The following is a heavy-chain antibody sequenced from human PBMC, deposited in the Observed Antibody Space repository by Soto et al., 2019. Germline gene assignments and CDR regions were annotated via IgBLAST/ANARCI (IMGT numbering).Heavy chain of an antibody. CDR1: GYTFTGYY. V-gene: IGHV1-2*04. Sequence: ASVKVSCKASGYTFTGYYMHWVRQAPGQGLEWMGWINPNSGGTNYAQKFQGWVTMTRDTSISTAYMELSRLRSDDTAVYYCARVRWELLDAFDIWGQGTMVTVSS. CDR3: ARVRWELLDAFDI. D-gene: IGHD1-26*01. CDR2: INPNSGGT. J-gene: IGHJ3*02.